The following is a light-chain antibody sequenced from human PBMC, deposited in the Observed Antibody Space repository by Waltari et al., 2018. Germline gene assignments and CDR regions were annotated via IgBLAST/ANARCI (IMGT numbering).Light chain of an antibody. CDR3: CSYAGRLWV. V-gene: IGLV2-11*01. CDR1: NSNIGGYNY. J-gene: IGLJ3*02. Sequence: QSALSQPRSVSGSPGQSVTISCTGTNSNIGGYNYVSWYQHHPGKVPKLTIYDGSKRPSGVPDRFSGSKSGNTSSLTISGLQAEDEAHYYCCSYAGRLWVFGGGTNLTVL. CDR2: DGS.